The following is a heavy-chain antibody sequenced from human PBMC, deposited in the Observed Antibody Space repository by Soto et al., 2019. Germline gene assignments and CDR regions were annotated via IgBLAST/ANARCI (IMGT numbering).Heavy chain of an antibody. Sequence: QVQLQQSGPGLVKPSQTLSLTCAISGDSVSSNSAAWNWIRQSPSRGLEWLGRTYYRSKWYNDYAVSVKSRITINPDTSKNQFSLQLNSVTPEDTAVYYCARELDTADGARYYYYGMDVWGQGTTVTVSS. CDR1: GDSVSSNSAA. J-gene: IGHJ6*02. V-gene: IGHV6-1*01. D-gene: IGHD5-18*01. CDR3: ARELDTADGARYYYYGMDV. CDR2: TYYRSKWYN.